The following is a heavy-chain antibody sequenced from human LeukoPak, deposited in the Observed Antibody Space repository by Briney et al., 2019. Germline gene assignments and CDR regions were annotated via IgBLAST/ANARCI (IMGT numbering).Heavy chain of an antibody. CDR1: GGSFSDYY. Sequence: PSETLSLTCAVYGGSFSDYYWSWIRQPPGKGLEWIGEINHSGSTNYNPSLKSRVTISVDTSKNQFSLKLSSVTAADTAVYYCASFGRRPSYCSSTSCSSFDYWGQGTLVTVSS. V-gene: IGHV4-34*01. CDR3: ASFGRRPSYCSSTSCSSFDY. CDR2: INHSGST. J-gene: IGHJ4*02. D-gene: IGHD2-2*01.